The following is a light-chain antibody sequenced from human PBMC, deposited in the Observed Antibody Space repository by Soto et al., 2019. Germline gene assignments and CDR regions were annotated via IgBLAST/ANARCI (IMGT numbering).Light chain of an antibody. J-gene: IGKJ5*01. Sequence: EIVMTQSPVTLSVSPGEGATLFCRASQSVRNNLAWYQQKPGLAPRLLIYAVSTRATGVPARFSGNGSETEFTLTISGLQSDDFGVYYCQQYNDWFSITFGQGTRLEIK. CDR3: QQYNDWFSIT. CDR1: QSVRNN. CDR2: AVS. V-gene: IGKV3-15*01.